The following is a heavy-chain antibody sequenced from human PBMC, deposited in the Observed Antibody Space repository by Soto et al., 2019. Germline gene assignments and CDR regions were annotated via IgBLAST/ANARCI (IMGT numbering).Heavy chain of an antibody. CDR3: ARDHSRLVRGNLAFDY. V-gene: IGHV1-69*13. J-gene: IGHJ4*02. D-gene: IGHD6-19*01. Sequence: ASVKVSCKASGGTFSSYAISWVRQAPGQGLEWMGGIIPIFGTANYAQKFQGRVTITADESTSTAYMELSSLRSEDTAVYYCARDHSRLVRGNLAFDYWGQGTLVTVSS. CDR2: IIPIFGTA. CDR1: GGTFSSYA.